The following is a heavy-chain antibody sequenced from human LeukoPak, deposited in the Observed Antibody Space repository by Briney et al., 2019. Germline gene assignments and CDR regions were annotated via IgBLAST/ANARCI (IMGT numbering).Heavy chain of an antibody. D-gene: IGHD3-22*01. CDR2: FDPEDGET. CDR3: ATDYDSSGYDDAFDI. CDR1: GYTLTELS. V-gene: IGHV1-24*01. J-gene: IGHJ3*02. Sequence: ASVKVSCKVSGYTLTELSMHWVRQAPGKGLERMGGFDPEDGETIYAQKFQGRVTMTEDTSTDTAYMELSSLRSEDTAVYYCATDYDSSGYDDAFDIWGQGTMVTVSS.